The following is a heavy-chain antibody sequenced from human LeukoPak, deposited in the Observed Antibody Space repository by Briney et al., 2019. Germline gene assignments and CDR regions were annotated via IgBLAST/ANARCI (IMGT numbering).Heavy chain of an antibody. CDR1: GFTFSGSA. V-gene: IGHV3-73*01. CDR3: TIRITIFGVVVDY. CDR2: IRSKANSYAT. J-gene: IGHJ4*02. Sequence: PGGSLRLSCAASGFTFSGSAMHWVRQASGKGLEWVGRIRSKANSYATAYAASVKGRSTISRDDSKNTAYLQMNSLKTEDTALYYCTIRITIFGVVVDYWGQGTLVTVSS. D-gene: IGHD3-3*01.